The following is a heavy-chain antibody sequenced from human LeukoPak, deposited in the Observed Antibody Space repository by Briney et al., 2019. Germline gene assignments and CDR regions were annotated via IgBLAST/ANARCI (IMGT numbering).Heavy chain of an antibody. CDR1: GASISDYY. CDR3: ARGGVAAALDY. D-gene: IGHD6-13*01. CDR2: MYYSGST. Sequence: PSETLSLTCTLSGASISDYYWSWIRQPPGKGLEWIGYMYYSGSTNYNPSLKSRVTISVDTSKNQFSLRLSSVSAADTAVYYCARGGVAAALDYWGQGTLVTVSS. V-gene: IGHV4-59*08. J-gene: IGHJ4*02.